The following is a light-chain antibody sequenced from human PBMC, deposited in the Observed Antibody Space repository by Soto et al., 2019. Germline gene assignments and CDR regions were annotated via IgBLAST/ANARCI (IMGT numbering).Light chain of an antibody. CDR3: QQYGSSPPYT. J-gene: IGKJ2*01. CDR1: QSVTNKY. Sequence: EVVLTQSPGTLSFSPGERATLSCRASQSVTNKYLAWYQQKPGQAPRLLIFGSSDRATGIPDRFSGSGSGTDFTLTISRLETEDFAVYYCQQYGSSPPYTFGQGTKLEI. V-gene: IGKV3-20*01. CDR2: GSS.